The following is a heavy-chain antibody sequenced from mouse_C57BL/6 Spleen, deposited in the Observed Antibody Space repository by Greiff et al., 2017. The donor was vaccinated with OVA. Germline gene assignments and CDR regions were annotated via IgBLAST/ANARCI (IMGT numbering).Heavy chain of an antibody. V-gene: IGHV1-53*01. CDR3: ARSDGYYVLMDY. J-gene: IGHJ4*01. D-gene: IGHD2-3*01. CDR2: INPSNGGT. Sequence: QVQLQQPGTELVKPGASVKLSCKASGYTFTSYWMHWVKQRPGHGLEWIGNINPSNGGTNYNEKFKSKATLTVDKSSSTAYMQRSSLTSEDSAVYYCARSDGYYVLMDYWGQGTSVTVSS. CDR1: GYTFTSYW.